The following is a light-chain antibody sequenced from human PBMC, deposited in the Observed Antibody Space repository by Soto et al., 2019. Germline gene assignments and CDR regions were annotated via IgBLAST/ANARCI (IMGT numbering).Light chain of an antibody. CDR2: AAS. CDR1: QRISSS. CDR3: QQRSNWPRRT. J-gene: IGKJ4*01. V-gene: IGKV3-11*01. Sequence: EIVLTQSPATLSLSPGEGATLSCRATQRISSSLAWYQQKPGQAPRLLIYAASNRATGIPARFSGSGSGTDFTLTIRSLQPEDFAAYYCQQRSNWPRRTFGGGTKVEIK.